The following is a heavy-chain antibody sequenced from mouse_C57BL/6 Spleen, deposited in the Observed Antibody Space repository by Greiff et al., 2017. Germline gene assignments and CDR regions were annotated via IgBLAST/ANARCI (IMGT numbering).Heavy chain of an antibody. V-gene: IGHV1-75*01. CDR3: ARGGSRSRGTALDY. D-gene: IGHD1-1*01. J-gene: IGHJ2*02. Sequence: QVQLQQSGPELVKPGASVKISCKASGYTFTGYYIHWVKQRPGQGLEWIGWIFPGGGYTYYNEKFKGKATLTVDKSSSTAYMLLSSLTSADSAVYVCARGGSRSRGTALDYWGQGTSLTVSS. CDR2: IFPGGGYT. CDR1: GYTFTGYY.